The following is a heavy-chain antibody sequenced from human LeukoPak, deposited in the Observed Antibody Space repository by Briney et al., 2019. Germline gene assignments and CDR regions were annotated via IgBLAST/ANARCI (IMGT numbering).Heavy chain of an antibody. CDR2: ISWNSGSI. CDR1: GFTFDDYA. J-gene: IGHJ4*02. Sequence: SLRLSCAASGFTFDDYAMHWVRQAPGKGLEWVSGISWNSGSIGYADSVKGRFTISRDNAKGSLYLQMNSLRAEDTALYYCAKDGDSTMVRGLSPLDYWGQGTLVTVSS. V-gene: IGHV3-9*01. CDR3: AKDGDSTMVRGLSPLDY. D-gene: IGHD3-10*01.